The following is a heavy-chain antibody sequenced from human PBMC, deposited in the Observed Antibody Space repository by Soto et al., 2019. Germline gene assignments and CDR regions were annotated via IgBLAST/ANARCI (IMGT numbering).Heavy chain of an antibody. CDR1: GFTFTSSA. Sequence: SVKVSCKASGFTFTSSAMQWVRQARGQRLEWIGWIVVGSGNTNYAQKFQERVTITRDMSTSTAYMELSSLRSEDTAVYYCAALSHYYGSGSDYYYYGMDVWGQGTTVTVSS. V-gene: IGHV1-58*02. J-gene: IGHJ6*02. CDR3: AALSHYYGSGSDYYYYGMDV. D-gene: IGHD3-10*01. CDR2: IVVGSGNT.